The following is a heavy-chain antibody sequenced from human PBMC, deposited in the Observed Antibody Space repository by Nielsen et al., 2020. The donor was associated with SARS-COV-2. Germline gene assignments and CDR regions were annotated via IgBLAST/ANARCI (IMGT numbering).Heavy chain of an antibody. CDR3: AKDRIKAMDY. V-gene: IGHV3-30*02. CDR2: IWYDGSNK. CDR1: GFTFTNFG. D-gene: IGHD5-18*01. J-gene: IGHJ4*02. Sequence: GESLKISCATSGFTFTNFGMHWVRQAPGKGLEWVAVIWYDGSNKYYADSVKGRFTISRDNSKNTLYLQMNSLRAEDTAVYYCAKDRIKAMDYWGQGTLVTVSS.